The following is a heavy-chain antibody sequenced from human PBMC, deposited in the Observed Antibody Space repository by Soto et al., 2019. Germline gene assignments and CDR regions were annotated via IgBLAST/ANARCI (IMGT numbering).Heavy chain of an antibody. CDR3: ARSRGLVSYDFGYYHGMDV. V-gene: IGHV4-59*01. CDR1: GGSISSYY. CDR2: IYYSGST. Sequence: SETLSLTCTVSGGSISSYYWSWIRQPPGKGLEWIGYIYYSGSTNYNPSLKSRVTISVDTSKNQFSLKLSSVTAADTAVYYCARSRGLVSYDFGYYHGMDVWGQGTTVTVSS. D-gene: IGHD3-3*01. J-gene: IGHJ6*02.